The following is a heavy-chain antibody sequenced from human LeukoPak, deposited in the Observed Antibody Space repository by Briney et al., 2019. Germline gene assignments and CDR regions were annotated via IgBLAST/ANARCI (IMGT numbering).Heavy chain of an antibody. CDR2: IYYSGST. J-gene: IGHJ4*02. Sequence: PSETLSLTCTVSGGSISSYYWSWIRQPPGKGLEWIGYIYYSGSTNYNPSLKSRVTISVDTSKNQFSLKLSSVTAADTAVYYCARGQYYDFWSGYQYYFDYWGQGTLVTVSS. V-gene: IGHV4-59*01. CDR3: ARGQYYDFWSGYQYYFDY. CDR1: GGSISSYY. D-gene: IGHD3-3*01.